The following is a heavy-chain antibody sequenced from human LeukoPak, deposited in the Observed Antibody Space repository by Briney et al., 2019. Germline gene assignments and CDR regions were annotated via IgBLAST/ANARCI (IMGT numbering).Heavy chain of an antibody. D-gene: IGHD3-3*01. CDR2: INPSGGST. CDR1: GGTFSRHA. CDR3: ARAYDFPDY. Sequence: ASVKVSCKASGGTFSRHAISWVRQAPGQGLEWMGIINPSGGSTSYAQKFQGRVTMTRDTSTSTVYMELSSLRSEDTAVYYCARAYDFPDYWGQGTLVTVSS. V-gene: IGHV1-46*01. J-gene: IGHJ4*02.